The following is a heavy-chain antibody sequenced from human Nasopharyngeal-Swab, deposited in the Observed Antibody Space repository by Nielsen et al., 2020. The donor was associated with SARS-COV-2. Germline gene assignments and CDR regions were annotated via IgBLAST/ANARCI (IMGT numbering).Heavy chain of an antibody. CDR3: AKEAGWNPGNHFHS. CDR1: GFNFDGQA. CDR2: INWNSAYI. V-gene: IGHV3-9*01. D-gene: IGHD1-1*01. Sequence: SLKISCAASGFNFDGQAMHWVRQAPGKGLEWVSGINWNSAYIAYADSVRGRFTISRDNAKKSPYLNMNRLRPEDTALYYCAKEAGWNPGNHFHSWGQGTLVTVSS. J-gene: IGHJ4*02.